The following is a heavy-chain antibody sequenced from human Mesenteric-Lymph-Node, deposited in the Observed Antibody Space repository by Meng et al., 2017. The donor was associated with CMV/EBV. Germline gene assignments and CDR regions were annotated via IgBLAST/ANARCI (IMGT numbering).Heavy chain of an antibody. V-gene: IGHV3-43D*03. J-gene: IGHJ4*02. CDR1: GFTFDDYA. CDR2: ISWDGGRT. Sequence: GESLKISCAASGFTFDDYAMHWVRQAPGKGLEWVSVISWDGGRTYYADSVKGRFTISRDNTKNTLFLQMNSLRVEETAVYYCAGGLDSNYEDYWGQGALVTVS. D-gene: IGHD4-11*01. CDR3: AGGLDSNYEDY.